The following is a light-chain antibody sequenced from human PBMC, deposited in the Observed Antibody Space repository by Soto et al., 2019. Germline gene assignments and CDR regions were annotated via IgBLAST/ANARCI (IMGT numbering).Light chain of an antibody. J-gene: IGKJ1*01. CDR1: QSVAGW. V-gene: IGKV1-5*01. Sequence: DIQMTQSPSTLSASVGDTVTITCRASQSVAGWLAWYQQKPGKAPTLLIYDASALPRGVPSRFSGSGSGTEFTLTISSLQPDDFATYYCQQYHEYWFGQGTKVDIK. CDR2: DAS. CDR3: QQYHEYW.